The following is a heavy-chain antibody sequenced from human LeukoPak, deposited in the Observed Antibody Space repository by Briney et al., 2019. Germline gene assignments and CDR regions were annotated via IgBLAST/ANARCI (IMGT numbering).Heavy chain of an antibody. CDR1: GVSISNTDYY. CDR3: ARGANELWFLWYFDY. D-gene: IGHD3-16*02. Sequence: SQTLSLTCTVSGVSISNTDYYWSWVRQTPGKGLGRIGYLYYSGSTYYNPSLKSRFTISMDTSKNQFSLNLNSVTAADTAVYYCARGANELWFLWYFDYWGQGTLVTVSS. V-gene: IGHV4-30-4*01. CDR2: LYYSGST. J-gene: IGHJ4*02.